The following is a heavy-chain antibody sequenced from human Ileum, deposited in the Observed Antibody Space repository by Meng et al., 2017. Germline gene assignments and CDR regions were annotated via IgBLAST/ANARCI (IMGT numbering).Heavy chain of an antibody. CDR1: GDSIGNSKW. CDR2: ISNSGKT. CDR3: ARERIRELGLFDS. V-gene: IGHV4-4*02. D-gene: IGHD3-10*01. J-gene: IGHJ4*02. Sequence: QLQESGPGLVPPSGTLSLACAVSGDSIGNSKWWSWLRQPPGKGLEWIGEISNSGKTVYSPSLKSRVRISLDKSNNQFSLTLNSVTAADTAMYYCARERIRELGLFDSWGQGTLVTVSS.